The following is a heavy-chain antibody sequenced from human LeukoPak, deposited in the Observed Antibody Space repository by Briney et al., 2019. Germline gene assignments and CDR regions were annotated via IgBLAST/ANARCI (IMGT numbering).Heavy chain of an antibody. CDR1: GYTFTDNG. Sequence: ASVKVSCKASGYTFTDNGISWVRQAPGEGLEWMGWISANSGKTNYAQRFQGRVTMTRETSSSTVYMELRSLRSDDTAVYFCARDNYYRFDYWGQGTMVSVTS. CDR3: ARDNYYRFDY. CDR2: ISANSGKT. J-gene: IGHJ4*01. V-gene: IGHV1-18*01. D-gene: IGHD4-11*01.